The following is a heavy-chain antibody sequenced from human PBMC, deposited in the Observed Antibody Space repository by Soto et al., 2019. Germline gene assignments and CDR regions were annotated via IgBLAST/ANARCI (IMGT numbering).Heavy chain of an antibody. CDR3: ATGEYYYDSSGFRLDY. CDR1: GYSFASYW. J-gene: IGHJ4*02. CDR2: IYPCDSDT. Sequence: EALKIACKGSGYSFASYWIGWVRQMPGKGLEGMGVIYPCDSDTRYSPSFQGQVTISADKSISTAYLQWSSLKASDTAMYYCATGEYYYDSSGFRLDYWGQGTLVTVS. V-gene: IGHV5-51*01. D-gene: IGHD3-22*01.